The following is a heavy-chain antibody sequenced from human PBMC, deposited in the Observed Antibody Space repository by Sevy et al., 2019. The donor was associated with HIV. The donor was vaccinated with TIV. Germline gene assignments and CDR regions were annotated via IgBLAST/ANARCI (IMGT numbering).Heavy chain of an antibody. D-gene: IGHD3-10*01. V-gene: IGHV3-33*01. CDR1: GFTFSSYD. CDR2: IWYDGTNK. Sequence: GGSLRLSCAASGFTFSSYDMHWVRQAPGKGLEWVALIWYDGTNKYYADSVKGRFTISRDNSKNTLYLQMNSLRAEDTAVYYCASGAYYSASRSQTFDYWGPGTLVTVSS. J-gene: IGHJ4*02. CDR3: ASGAYYSASRSQTFDY.